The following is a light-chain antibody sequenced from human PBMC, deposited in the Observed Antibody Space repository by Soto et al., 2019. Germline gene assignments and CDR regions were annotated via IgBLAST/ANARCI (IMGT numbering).Light chain of an antibody. CDR3: QQSYSTPR. Sequence: DIQMTQSPSTLSGSVGDRVTISCRASQTISSWLAWYQQTPGKATKLLTYKASSLESGLPSRFSGSGSGTEFTLTISSLQPEDFATYYCQQSYSTPRFGQGTKVDI. V-gene: IGKV1-5*03. CDR2: KAS. CDR1: QTISSW. J-gene: IGKJ1*01.